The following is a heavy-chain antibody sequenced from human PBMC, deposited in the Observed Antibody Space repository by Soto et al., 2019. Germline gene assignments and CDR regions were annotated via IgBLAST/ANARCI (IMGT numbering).Heavy chain of an antibody. V-gene: IGHV1-69*13. CDR1: GGTFSSYA. CDR3: ARGGYFDSSNYLAY. D-gene: IGHD3-22*01. Sequence: SVKVSCKASGGTFSSYAISWVRQAPGQGLEWMGGIIPIFGTANYAQKFQGRVTITADESTSTAYMELSSLRSEDTAVYYCARGGYFDSSNYLAYWGLGTLVTVSS. J-gene: IGHJ4*02. CDR2: IIPIFGTA.